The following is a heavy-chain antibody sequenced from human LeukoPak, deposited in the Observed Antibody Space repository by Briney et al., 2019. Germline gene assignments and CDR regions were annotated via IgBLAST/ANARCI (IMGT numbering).Heavy chain of an antibody. CDR3: ARVRGSSSWQLLGMDV. V-gene: IGHV3-11*05. Sequence: GGSLRLSCAASGFTFSDYYMSWIRQAPGKGLEWVSYISSSSSYTNYADSVKGRFTISRDNAKNSLYLQMNSLRAEDTAVYCCARVRGSSSWQLLGMDVWGQGTTVTVSS. D-gene: IGHD6-13*01. CDR1: GFTFSDYY. J-gene: IGHJ6*02. CDR2: ISSSSSYT.